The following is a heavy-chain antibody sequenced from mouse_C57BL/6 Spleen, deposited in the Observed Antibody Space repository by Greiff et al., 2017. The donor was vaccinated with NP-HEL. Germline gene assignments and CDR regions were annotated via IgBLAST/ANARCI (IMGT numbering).Heavy chain of an antibody. CDR3: ARGNIYSNYWYIDV. V-gene: IGHV1-55*01. D-gene: IGHD2-5*01. CDR1: GYTFTSYW. CDR2: IYPGSGST. J-gene: IGHJ1*01. Sequence: QVQLQQPGAELVKPGASVKMSCKASGYTFTSYWITWVKQRPGQGLEWIGDIYPGSGSTNHNEKFKSKATLTADTSSSTAYMQLSSLTSEDSAVYYCARGNIYSNYWYIDVWGAGTTV.